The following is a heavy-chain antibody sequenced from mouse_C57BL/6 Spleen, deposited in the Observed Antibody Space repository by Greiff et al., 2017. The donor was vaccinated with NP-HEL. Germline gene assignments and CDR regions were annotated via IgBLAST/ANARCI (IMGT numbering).Heavy chain of an antibody. CDR1: GYTFTSYW. V-gene: IGHV1-55*01. CDR3: ARSPSSLPWYAMDY. D-gene: IGHD2-1*01. CDR2: IYPGSGST. J-gene: IGHJ4*01. Sequence: QVQLQQPGAELVKPGASVKMSCKASGYTFTSYWITWVKQRPGQGLEWIGDIYPGSGSTNYNEKFKSKATLTVDTSSSTAYMQLSSLTSEDSAVYYCARSPSSLPWYAMDYWGQGTSVTVSS.